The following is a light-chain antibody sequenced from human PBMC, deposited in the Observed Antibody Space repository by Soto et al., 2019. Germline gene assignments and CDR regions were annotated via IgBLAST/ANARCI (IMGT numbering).Light chain of an antibody. J-gene: IGKJ1*01. CDR2: AAS. V-gene: IGKV1-39*01. Sequence: DIQMTQSPSSLSASVGDRVTITCRASQSISSYLNWYQQKPGKAPKLLIYAASSLQSGVPSRFSGSGSATDFTLTISSLQPEDFATYYCQQCYSTPRTFGQGTKVDIK. CDR3: QQCYSTPRT. CDR1: QSISSY.